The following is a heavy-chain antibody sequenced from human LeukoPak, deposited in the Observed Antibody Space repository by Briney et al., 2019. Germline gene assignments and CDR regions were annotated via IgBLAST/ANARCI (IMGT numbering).Heavy chain of an antibody. CDR1: GFTFSSYA. CDR2: ISGSGGST. D-gene: IGHD3-10*01. J-gene: IGHJ4*02. Sequence: GGSLRLSCAASGFTFSSYAMSWVRQAPGKGLEWVSAISGSGGSTYYADSVKGRFTISRDNSKNTLYLQMNSLRAEDTAVYYCAKDLDYYGSGSYLDYWGQGTLVTASS. CDR3: AKDLDYYGSGSYLDY. V-gene: IGHV3-23*01.